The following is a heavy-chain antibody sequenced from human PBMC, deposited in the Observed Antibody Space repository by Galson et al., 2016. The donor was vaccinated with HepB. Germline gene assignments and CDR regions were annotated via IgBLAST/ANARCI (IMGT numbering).Heavy chain of an antibody. V-gene: IGHV3-23*01. Sequence: SLRLSCAASGFTFSSYAMVWVRQAPGKGLEWISAISGSDGRTYYADSVKGRFTISRDNSKNTLFLQTNSLRDEDTAVYFCARFSGRYNGDFDYWGQGTLVTVSS. CDR2: ISGSDGRT. J-gene: IGHJ4*02. CDR1: GFTFSSYA. D-gene: IGHD1-26*01. CDR3: ARFSGRYNGDFDY.